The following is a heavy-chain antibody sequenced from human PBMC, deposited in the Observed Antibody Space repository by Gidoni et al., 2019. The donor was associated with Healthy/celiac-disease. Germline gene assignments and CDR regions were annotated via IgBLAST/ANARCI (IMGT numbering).Heavy chain of an antibody. CDR2: ISYDGSNK. CDR3: AKDMDIAAAGSHYYGMDV. Sequence: QVQLVESGGGVVQPGRSLELSCPAAGFTFSSYGMHWVRQAPGKGLEWVAVISYDGSNKYYADSVKGRFTISRDNSKNTLYLQMNSLRAEDTAVYYCAKDMDIAAAGSHYYGMDVWGQGTTVTVSS. CDR1: GFTFSSYG. D-gene: IGHD6-13*01. V-gene: IGHV3-30*18. J-gene: IGHJ6*02.